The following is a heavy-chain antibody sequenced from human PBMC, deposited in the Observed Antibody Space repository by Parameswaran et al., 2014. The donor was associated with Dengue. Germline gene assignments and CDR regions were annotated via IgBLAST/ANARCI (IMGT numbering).Heavy chain of an antibody. CDR1: GYTFTGYY. CDR3: AREGYSYGPENY. J-gene: IGHJ4*02. D-gene: IGHD5-18*01. Sequence: ASVKVSCKASGYTFTGYYMHWVRQAPGQGLEWMGRINPNSGGTNYAQKFQGRVTMTRDTSISTAYMELSRLRSDDTAVYYCAREGYSYGPENYWGQGTLVTVSS. CDR2: INPNSGGT. V-gene: IGHV1-2*06.